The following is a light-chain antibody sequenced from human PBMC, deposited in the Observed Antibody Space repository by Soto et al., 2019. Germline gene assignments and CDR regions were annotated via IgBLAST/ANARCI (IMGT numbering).Light chain of an antibody. J-gene: IGLJ2*01. V-gene: IGLV1-51*01. CDR1: SSNIGKNY. Sequence: QAVVTQPPSVSAAPGQRVTISCSGSSSNIGKNYVSWYQHLPGAAPKLLIYDNNKRPSGIPDRFSGSKSGTSATLGITGLQTGDEADYYCGTWDSSLSAGRVFGGGTKLTVL. CDR3: GTWDSSLSAGRV. CDR2: DNN.